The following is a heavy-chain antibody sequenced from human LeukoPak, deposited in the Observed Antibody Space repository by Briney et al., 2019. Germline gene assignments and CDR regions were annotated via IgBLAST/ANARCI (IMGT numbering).Heavy chain of an antibody. J-gene: IGHJ4*02. D-gene: IGHD1-14*01. CDR3: ARDLNREDFDY. CDR1: GFVFSNYD. CDR2: IWLDGSAT. V-gene: IGHV3-33*01. Sequence: GGTLRLSCAASGFVFSNYDMHWVRQAPGKGLEWVAIIWLDGSATYYGDSVKGRFTVSRDNSNNTLYLQMNSLRVEDTAVYYCARDLNREDFDYWGQGTLVAVSS.